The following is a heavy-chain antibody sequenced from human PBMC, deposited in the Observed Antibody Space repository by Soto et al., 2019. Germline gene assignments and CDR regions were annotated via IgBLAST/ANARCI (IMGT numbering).Heavy chain of an antibody. V-gene: IGHV6-1*01. CDR3: ARGSWDDVTGHYYMDV. Sequence: SQTLSLTCDISGDSVSSNSAAWNWIRQTPSRGLEWLGRTYYRSKWYINYAVSVKSRITVNPDTSKNQFSLQLNSVTPEDTAVYYCARGSWDDVTGHYYMDVWGKGTTVTASS. CDR1: GDSVSSNSAA. J-gene: IGHJ6*03. CDR2: TYYRSKWYI. D-gene: IGHD1-1*01.